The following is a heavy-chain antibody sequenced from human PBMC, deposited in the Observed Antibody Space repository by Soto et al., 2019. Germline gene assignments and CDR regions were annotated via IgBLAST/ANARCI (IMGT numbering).Heavy chain of an antibody. D-gene: IGHD2-2*01. J-gene: IGHJ6*02. V-gene: IGHV1-69*01. CDR2: IITIFGTA. CDR3: ASDIVVVPAAIRIDYYYYGMDV. Sequence: QVQLVQSGAEVKKPGSSVKVSCKASGGTFSSYAISWVRQAPGQGLEWMGGIITIFGTANYAQKFQGRVTITADESTSTAYMELSSLRSEDTAVYYCASDIVVVPAAIRIDYYYYGMDVWGQGTTVTVSS. CDR1: GGTFSSYA.